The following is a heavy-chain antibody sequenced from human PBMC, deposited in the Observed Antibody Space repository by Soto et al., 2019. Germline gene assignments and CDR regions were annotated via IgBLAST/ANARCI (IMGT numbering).Heavy chain of an antibody. CDR3: ARDMVVVVITRFDY. Sequence: QVQLVESGGGVVQPGRSLRLSCAASGFTFSSYAMHWVRQAPGKGLEWVAVISYDGSNKYYADSVEGRFTISRDNSKNTLYLQMNSLRAEDTAVYYCARDMVVVVITRFDYWGQGTLVTVSS. V-gene: IGHV3-30-3*01. CDR2: ISYDGSNK. CDR1: GFTFSSYA. D-gene: IGHD3-22*01. J-gene: IGHJ4*02.